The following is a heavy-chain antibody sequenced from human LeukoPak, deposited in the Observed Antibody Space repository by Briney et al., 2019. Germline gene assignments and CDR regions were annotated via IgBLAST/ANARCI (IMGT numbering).Heavy chain of an antibody. J-gene: IGHJ3*02. CDR3: ARDVTVAPYYDFWSGAYYGGAFDI. CDR1: GGSISSYY. CDR2: IYTSGST. D-gene: IGHD3-3*01. Sequence: SETLSLTCTVSGGSISSYYWSWIRQPAGKGLEWIGRIYTSGSTNYNPSLKSRVTMSVDTSKNQLSLKLSSVTAADTAVYYCARDVTVAPYYDFWSGAYYGGAFDIWGQGTMVTVSS. V-gene: IGHV4-4*07.